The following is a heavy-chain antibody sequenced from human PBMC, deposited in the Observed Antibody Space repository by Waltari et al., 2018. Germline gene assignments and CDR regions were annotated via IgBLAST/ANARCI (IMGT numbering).Heavy chain of an antibody. D-gene: IGHD2-15*01. V-gene: IGHV3-21*01. J-gene: IGHJ6*03. CDR1: GFTFSSYS. CDR2: ISSSSSYI. CDR3: ARDVGNYYYYMDV. Sequence: EVQLVESGGGLVKPGGSLRLSCAASGFTFSSYSMNWVRQAPGKGLEWVSSISSSSSYIYYEDSVKGRFTISRDNAKNSLYLQMNSLRAEDTAVYYCARDVGNYYYYMDVWGKGTTVTISS.